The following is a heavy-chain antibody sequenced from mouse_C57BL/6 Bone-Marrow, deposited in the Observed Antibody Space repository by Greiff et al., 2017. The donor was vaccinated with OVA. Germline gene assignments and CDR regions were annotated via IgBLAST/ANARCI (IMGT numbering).Heavy chain of an antibody. V-gene: IGHV1-59*01. J-gene: IGHJ3*01. D-gene: IGHD1-1*01. CDR2: IDPSDSYT. CDR3: ARSRGHYGSSYMAWCAY. Sequence: QVQLQQPGAELVRPGTSVKLSCKASGYTFTSYWMHWVKQRPGQGLEWIGVIDPSDSYTNYNQKFKGKATLTVDTSSSTAYMQLSSLTSEDSAVYYCARSRGHYGSSYMAWCAYWGQGTLVTVSA. CDR1: GYTFTSYW.